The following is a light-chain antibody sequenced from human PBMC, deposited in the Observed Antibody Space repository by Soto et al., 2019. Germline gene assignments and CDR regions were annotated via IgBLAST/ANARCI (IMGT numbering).Light chain of an antibody. J-gene: IGLJ3*02. CDR2: NNN. Sequence: QSVLTQPPSASGTPGQRVTIACSGSSSNIGSTTVKWYQQLPGTDPKLLIYNNNQRPSGVPDRFSGSKSGTSASLAISGLQSEDEADYYCAAWDDSMNVVVFGGGTKLTVL. CDR3: AAWDDSMNVVV. V-gene: IGLV1-44*01. CDR1: SSNIGSTT.